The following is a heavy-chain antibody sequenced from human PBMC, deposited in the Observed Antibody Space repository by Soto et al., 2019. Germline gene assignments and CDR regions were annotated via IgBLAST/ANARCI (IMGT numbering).Heavy chain of an antibody. Sequence: QVQLIQSGPEVKKPGAAVKVSCSTSGYSFTRYSIHWVRQAPGQGLEWMGWLNPNTGDIRLAQKFEGRVTLSRDTSMRTVYMHLSGLRSDDTAVFFCSVYFDAPQEDSFWGQGTLVTVTS. CDR1: GYSFTRYS. CDR3: SVYFDAPQEDSF. V-gene: IGHV1-2*02. CDR2: LNPNTGDI. J-gene: IGHJ4*02. D-gene: IGHD1-26*01.